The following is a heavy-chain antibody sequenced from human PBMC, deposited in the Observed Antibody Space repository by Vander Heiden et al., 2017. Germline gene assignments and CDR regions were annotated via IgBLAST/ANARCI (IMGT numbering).Heavy chain of an antibody. J-gene: IGHJ4*02. V-gene: IGHV3-21*02. D-gene: IGHD3-9*01. Sequence: EVQLVESGGGLVTPGGSLRLSCAASGFTFSSYSMNWVRQAPGKGLEWVSSISSSSSYIYYADSVKGRFTISRDNAKNSLYLQMNSLRAEDTAVYYCAGWLGYYFDYWGQGTLVTVSS. CDR2: ISSSSSYI. CDR1: GFTFSSYS. CDR3: AGWLGYYFDY.